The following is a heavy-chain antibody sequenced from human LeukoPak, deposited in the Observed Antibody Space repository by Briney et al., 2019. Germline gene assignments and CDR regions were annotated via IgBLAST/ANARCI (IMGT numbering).Heavy chain of an antibody. J-gene: IGHJ5*02. Sequence: SETLSLTCTVSGYSISSGYYWSWIRQHPGEGLEWIGYIYYSGSTYYNPSLKSRVTISVDTSKNQFSLKLSSVTAADTAVYYCAGGGQYQLLRPIRDMVRGVIMWFDPWGQGTLVTVSS. D-gene: IGHD3-10*01. CDR3: AGGGQYQLLRPIRDMVRGVIMWFDP. V-gene: IGHV4-31*03. CDR2: IYYSGST. CDR1: GYSISSGYY.